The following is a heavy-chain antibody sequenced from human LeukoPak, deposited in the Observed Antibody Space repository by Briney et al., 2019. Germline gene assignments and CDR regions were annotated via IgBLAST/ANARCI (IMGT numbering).Heavy chain of an antibody. D-gene: IGHD3-22*01. Sequence: GGSLRLSCAASGFTVSGNYMSWVRQAPGKGLECVSVIYSDDRTYYADSVKGRFTISRDNSKNTLYLQMNTLRAEDTAVYYCTRDGDYYDTSGPDVWGKGTTVTVSS. CDR3: TRDGDYYDTSGPDV. J-gene: IGHJ6*04. V-gene: IGHV3-53*01. CDR2: IYSDDRT. CDR1: GFTVSGNY.